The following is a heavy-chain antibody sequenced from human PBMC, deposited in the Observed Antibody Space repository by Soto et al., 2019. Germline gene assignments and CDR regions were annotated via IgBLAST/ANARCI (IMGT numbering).Heavy chain of an antibody. Sequence: QVQVVQSGAEVKKPGSSVKVSCKTSGGTFSTSAISWVRQAPGQGLEWMGGIMPIFRTADYAQKFQGRVTITAAESASTAYLQVRSVTPYNKAVYYCAREEVRAQLGRVSFYVMFVWGQGTTVIVTS. J-gene: IGHJ6*02. CDR2: IMPIFRTA. V-gene: IGHV1-69*12. CDR3: AREEVRAQLGRVSFYVMFV. CDR1: GGTFSTSA. D-gene: IGHD3-16*01.